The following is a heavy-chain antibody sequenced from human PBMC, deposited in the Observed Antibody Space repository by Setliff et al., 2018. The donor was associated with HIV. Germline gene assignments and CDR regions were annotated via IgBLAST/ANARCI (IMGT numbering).Heavy chain of an antibody. CDR2: ISSSGSYI. V-gene: IGHV3-21*01. CDR1: GFTFIDYA. J-gene: IGHJ2*01. D-gene: IGHD3-10*02. Sequence: GGSLRLSCTASGFTFIDYALNWVRQAPGKGLEWVSSISSSGSYIYYAESVKGRFTISRDNSLYLQMDSLRAEDTAVYYCARDRFPQSNIFGAWYFDLWGRGTLVTVSS. CDR3: ARDRFPQSNIFGAWYFDL.